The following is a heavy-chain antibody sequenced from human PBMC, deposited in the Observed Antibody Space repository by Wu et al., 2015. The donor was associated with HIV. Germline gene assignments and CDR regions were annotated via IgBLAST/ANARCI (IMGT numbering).Heavy chain of an antibody. CDR1: GYSFSGYY. J-gene: IGHJ4*02. D-gene: IGHD3/OR15-3a*01. CDR2: INPNSRGT. Sequence: QVQLVQSGAEVKKPGASVKVSCKASGYSFSGYYMNWVRQAPGQGLEWLGRINPNSRGTDYAQGFQGKVILTSDTSISTAYMELSRLTFADTAVYFCARGLGLSKPLDFWGQGTLVTVSS. CDR3: ARGLGLSKPLDF. V-gene: IGHV1-2*06.